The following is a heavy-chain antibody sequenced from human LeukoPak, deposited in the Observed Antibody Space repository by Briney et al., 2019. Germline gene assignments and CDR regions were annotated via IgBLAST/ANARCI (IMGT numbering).Heavy chain of an antibody. CDR2: MKSNNGHT. CDR1: GYTFTSYH. J-gene: IGHJ4*02. V-gene: IGHV1-8*01. Sequence: ASVKVSCKASGYTFTSYHMHWVRQAPGQGLEWMGWMKSNNGHTGYAQKFQGRVTMTRDTSISTAYMELSSLTFEDTAVYYCARGPPNWGMVGYWGQGTLVTVSS. D-gene: IGHD7-27*01. CDR3: ARGPPNWGMVGY.